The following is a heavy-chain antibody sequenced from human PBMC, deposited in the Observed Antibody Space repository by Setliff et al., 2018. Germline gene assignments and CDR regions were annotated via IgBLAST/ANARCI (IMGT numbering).Heavy chain of an antibody. CDR3: ARGTRGYFDSTGYFEY. D-gene: IGHD3-22*01. V-gene: IGHV3-9*01. CDR1: GFRFDDYA. Sequence: LSCVGSGFRFDDYAMHWVRQRLGQGLEWVAGISWASGSIDYVDSVKGRFTISRDNLRNSVYLDMKNLRADDGALYLCARGTRGYFDSTGYFEYWGPGTLVTVSS. J-gene: IGHJ4*02. CDR2: ISWASGSI.